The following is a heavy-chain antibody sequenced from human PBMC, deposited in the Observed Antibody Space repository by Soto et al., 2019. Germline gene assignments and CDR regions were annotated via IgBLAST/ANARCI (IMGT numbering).Heavy chain of an antibody. CDR3: ARGPLVRGVLYYYYGMDV. Sequence: ASVKVSCKSSEGTFSSYAISWVRQAPGQGLEWMGGIIPIFGTANYAQKFQGRVTITADESTSTAYMELSSLRSEDTAVYYCARGPLVRGVLYYYYGMDVWGQGTTVTVSS. V-gene: IGHV1-69*13. CDR2: IIPIFGTA. J-gene: IGHJ6*02. D-gene: IGHD3-10*01. CDR1: EGTFSSYA.